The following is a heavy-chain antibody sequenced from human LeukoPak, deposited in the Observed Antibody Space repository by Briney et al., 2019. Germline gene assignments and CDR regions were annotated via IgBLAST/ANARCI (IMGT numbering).Heavy chain of an antibody. Sequence: SETLSLTCTVSGGSISSGGYYWSWIRQHQGKGLEWIGYIYYSGSTYYNPSLKSRVTISVDTSKNQFSLKLSSVTAADTAVYYCARERSWFGELQYYYYYMDVWGKGTTVTVSS. D-gene: IGHD3-10*01. CDR3: ARERSWFGELQYYYYYMDV. CDR1: GGSISSGGYY. J-gene: IGHJ6*03. CDR2: IYYSGST. V-gene: IGHV4-31*03.